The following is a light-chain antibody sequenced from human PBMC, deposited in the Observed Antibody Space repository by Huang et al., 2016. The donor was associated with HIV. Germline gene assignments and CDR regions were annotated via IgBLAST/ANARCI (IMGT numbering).Light chain of an antibody. Sequence: EIVMTQSPLSLPVTPGEPASISCSSSQSLLHSNGYNYLDWYLQKPGQSPQLLIYLGSNRASGVPDRFSGSGSGTDFTLKINRVEAEDVGVYYCMQALQIPWTFGQGTKVEI. CDR2: LGS. CDR3: MQALQIPWT. V-gene: IGKV2-28*01. J-gene: IGKJ1*01. CDR1: QSLLHSNGYNY.